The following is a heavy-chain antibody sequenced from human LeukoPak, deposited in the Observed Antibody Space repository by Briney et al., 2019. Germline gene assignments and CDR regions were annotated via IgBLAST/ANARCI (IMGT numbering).Heavy chain of an antibody. CDR2: IIPIFGTA. CDR3: AREFGPYGDYPDAFDI. V-gene: IGHV1-69*13. CDR1: GGTFSSYA. J-gene: IGHJ3*02. D-gene: IGHD4-17*01. Sequence: VASVKVSCKASGGTFSSYAISWVRQAPGQGLEWMGGIIPIFGTANYAQKFQGRVTITADESTSTAYMELSSLRSEDTAVYYCAREFGPYGDYPDAFDIWGQGTMVTVSS.